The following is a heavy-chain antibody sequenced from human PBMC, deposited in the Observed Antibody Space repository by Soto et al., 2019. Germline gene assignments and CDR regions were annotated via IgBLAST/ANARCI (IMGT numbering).Heavy chain of an antibody. Sequence: SETLSLTCAVYGGSFSGYDWSWIRQPPGKGLEWIGEINHSGSTNYNPSLKSRVTMSVDTSKNQFSLKLSSVTAADTAVYYCARDAYYDFWSGYSRWFDAWGQGTLVTVCS. CDR3: ARDAYYDFWSGYSRWFDA. CDR2: INHSGST. V-gene: IGHV4-34*01. D-gene: IGHD3-3*01. J-gene: IGHJ5*02. CDR1: GGSFSGYD.